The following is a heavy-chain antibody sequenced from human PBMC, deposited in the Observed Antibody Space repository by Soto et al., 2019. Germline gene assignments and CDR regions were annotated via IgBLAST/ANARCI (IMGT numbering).Heavy chain of an antibody. D-gene: IGHD2-21*02. Sequence: QVQLVESGGGVVQPGRSLRLSCAASGFTFRTYAMHWVRQTPDKGLEWVAVIWYDGSNDQYADPVRGRFTISRDNSKNTLSLQMNSLRAEDTAIYYCAREGMAATARGWIDPWGPGTLVTVSS. J-gene: IGHJ5*02. CDR2: IWYDGSND. CDR1: GFTFRTYA. CDR3: AREGMAATARGWIDP. V-gene: IGHV3-33*01.